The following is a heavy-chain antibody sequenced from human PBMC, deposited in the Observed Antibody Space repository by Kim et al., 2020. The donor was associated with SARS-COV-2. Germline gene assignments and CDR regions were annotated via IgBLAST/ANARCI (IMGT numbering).Heavy chain of an antibody. J-gene: IGHJ4*02. CDR1: GYTFSSVD. Sequence: ASVKVSCKASGYTFSSVDLYWLRQAPGQRLEWMGRINAGKGNTEYSQKFQGRVTISRDTSASTAYMELSSLTSEDTAMYYCARRFSASGPYDYWGQGTLVTVSS. D-gene: IGHD3-10*01. CDR3: ARRFSASGPYDY. V-gene: IGHV1-3*01. CDR2: INAGKGNT.